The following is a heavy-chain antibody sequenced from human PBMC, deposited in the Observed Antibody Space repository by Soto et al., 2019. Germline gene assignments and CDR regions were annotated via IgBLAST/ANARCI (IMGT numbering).Heavy chain of an antibody. CDR1: GFAFSNYA. D-gene: IGHD4-17*01. Sequence: EVQLLESGGDLVQPGGSLRLSCAASGFAFSNYALTWLRQAQGKGLEWVSSISRSSSVIYYADSGRGRFSISRDNSKNMLYLQMNRLRAEDTARYYCAKDPNGDYIGAFDDWGQGTRVTVSS. V-gene: IGHV3-23*01. CDR3: AKDPNGDYIGAFDD. CDR2: ISRSSSVI. J-gene: IGHJ4*02.